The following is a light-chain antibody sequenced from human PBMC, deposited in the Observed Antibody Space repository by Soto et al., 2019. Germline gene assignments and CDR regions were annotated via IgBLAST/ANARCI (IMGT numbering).Light chain of an antibody. CDR1: QSISSN. CDR3: QQYHNWVT. Sequence: EIVMTQSPGTLSVSPGERATLSCGASQSISSNLAWYQQKPGQAPRLLIYGASTRATGIPARFSGSGSGTYFTLTISSLQSEDFAVYYCQQYHNWVTFGGGTKVDIK. J-gene: IGKJ4*01. V-gene: IGKV3D-15*01. CDR2: GAS.